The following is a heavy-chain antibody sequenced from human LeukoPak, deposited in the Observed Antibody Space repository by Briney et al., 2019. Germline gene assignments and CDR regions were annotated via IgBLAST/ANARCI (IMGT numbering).Heavy chain of an antibody. CDR3: ARDFYDGFALDY. D-gene: IGHD2/OR15-2a*01. J-gene: IGHJ4*02. CDR2: IKQDGSEK. Sequence: GGSLRLSCAASGFTFSSYWMSWVRQAPGKGVEWVANIKQDGSEKYYVDSVKGRLTISRDNARNSLYLQMDNLRAEDTGVYYCARDFYDGFALDYWGQGTLVTVSS. CDR1: GFTFSSYW. V-gene: IGHV3-7*01.